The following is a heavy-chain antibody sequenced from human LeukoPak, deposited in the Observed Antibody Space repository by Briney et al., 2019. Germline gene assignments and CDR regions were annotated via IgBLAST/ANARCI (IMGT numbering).Heavy chain of an antibody. J-gene: IGHJ5*02. CDR2: IYTSGST. V-gene: IGHV4-4*07. CDR3: ARAIFGVAKYNWFDP. D-gene: IGHD3-3*01. Sequence: SETLSLTCTVSGGSISSYYWSWIRQPAGKGLEWTGRIYTSGSTNYNPSLKSRVTMSVDTSKNQFSLKLSSVTAADTAVYYCARAIFGVAKYNWFDPWGQGTLVTVSS. CDR1: GGSISSYY.